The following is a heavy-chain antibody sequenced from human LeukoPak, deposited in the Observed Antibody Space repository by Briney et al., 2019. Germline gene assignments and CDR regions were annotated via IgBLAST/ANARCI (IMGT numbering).Heavy chain of an antibody. D-gene: IGHD3-22*01. CDR3: ARGYDSSGYYFP. CDR1: GGTFSSYA. CDR2: IIPILGIA. V-gene: IGHV1-69*04. J-gene: IGHJ5*02. Sequence: GASVKVSCKASGGTFSSYAISWVRQAPGQGLEWMGRIIPILGIANYAQKFQGRVTITADKSTSTAYMELSSLRSEDTAVYYCARGYDSSGYYFPWGQGTLVTVSS.